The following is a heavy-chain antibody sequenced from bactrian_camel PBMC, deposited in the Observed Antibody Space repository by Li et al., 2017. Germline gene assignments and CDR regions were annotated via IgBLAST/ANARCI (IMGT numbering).Heavy chain of an antibody. CDR2: IATGSGNT. D-gene: IGHD2*01. Sequence: HVQLVESGGGSVQAGGSLRLSCAASGYTYNRNCMAWFRQAPGKEREGVARIATGSGNTYYADSVKGRFTISRDNRKNLLYLQLNSLKTEDTAKYFCAKGIQKCPGNYCRPEGQGTQVTVS. J-gene: IGHJ4*01. V-gene: IGHV3S1*01. CDR1: GYTYNRNC.